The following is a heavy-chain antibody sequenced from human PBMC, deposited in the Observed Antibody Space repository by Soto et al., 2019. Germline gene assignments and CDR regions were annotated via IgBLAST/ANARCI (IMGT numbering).Heavy chain of an antibody. D-gene: IGHD2-2*01. Sequence: PSETLSLTYTVSGGSISSGGYYWSWIRQHPGKGLEWVSVIYSGGSTYYADSVKGRFTISRDNSKNTLYLQMNSLRAEDTAVYYCARERSTPDYYGMDVWGQGTTVTVSS. V-gene: IGHV3-66*01. CDR3: ARERSTPDYYGMDV. CDR1: GGSISSGGYY. CDR2: IYSGGST. J-gene: IGHJ6*02.